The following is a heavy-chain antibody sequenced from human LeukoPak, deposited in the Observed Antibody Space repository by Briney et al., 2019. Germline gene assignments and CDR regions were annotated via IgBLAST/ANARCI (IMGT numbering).Heavy chain of an antibody. Sequence: GGSLRLSCAASGFTFSSYWMSWVRQAPGKGPEWVANIKLDGSEKYYADPVKGRFTTSRDNAKNSLYLQMNNLRAEDTAVYYCARVGTPTWVYWGQGTLVTVSS. CDR3: ARVGTPTWVY. CDR1: GFTFSSYW. V-gene: IGHV3-7*01. CDR2: IKLDGSEK. D-gene: IGHD7-27*01. J-gene: IGHJ4*02.